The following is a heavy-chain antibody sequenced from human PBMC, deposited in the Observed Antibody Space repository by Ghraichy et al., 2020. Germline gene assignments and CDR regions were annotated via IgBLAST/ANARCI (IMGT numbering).Heavy chain of an antibody. Sequence: GGSLRLSCAASGFTFSDFYMSWIRQAPGKGLEWVSFISRSSSYTLYADSVKGRFTMSRDDAKNLVYLQMNSLRAEDTAIYYCARATRSTDYWGQGTLVTVSP. V-gene: IGHV3-11*06. CDR2: ISRSSSYT. CDR1: GFTFSDFY. J-gene: IGHJ4*02. CDR3: ARATRSTDY. D-gene: IGHD2-2*01.